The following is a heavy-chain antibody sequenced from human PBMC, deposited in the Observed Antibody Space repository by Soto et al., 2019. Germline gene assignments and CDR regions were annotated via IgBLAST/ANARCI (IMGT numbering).Heavy chain of an antibody. J-gene: IGHJ4*02. Sequence: PSETLSLTCTVSGGSISSYYWSWIRQPPGKGLEWIGYIYYSGSTNYNPSLKSRVTISVDTSKNQLSLKLSSVTAADTAVYYCARHETLHGDYAYWGQVTLVSVS. CDR1: GGSISSYY. D-gene: IGHD4-17*01. V-gene: IGHV4-59*08. CDR3: ARHETLHGDYAY. CDR2: IYYSGST.